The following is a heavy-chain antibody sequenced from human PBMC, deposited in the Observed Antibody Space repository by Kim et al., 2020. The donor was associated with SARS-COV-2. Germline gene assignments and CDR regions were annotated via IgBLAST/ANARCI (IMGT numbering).Heavy chain of an antibody. CDR3: ACDADVFSWSTEYLQY. V-gene: IGHV1-69*04. Sequence: SVKVSCKSSGGTTASYALNWVRQAPGQGLEWMGRVLPLIGTTTYAHTFQGRVSITADRSTDTSYLELRSLTSNDTAVYYCACDADVFSWSTEYLQYWGQGSLVIVSS. J-gene: IGHJ1*01. CDR2: VLPLIGTT. CDR1: GGTTASYA. D-gene: IGHD2-8*02.